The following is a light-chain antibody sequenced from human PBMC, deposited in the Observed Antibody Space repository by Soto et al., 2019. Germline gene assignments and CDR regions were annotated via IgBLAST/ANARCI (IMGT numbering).Light chain of an antibody. Sequence: EIVMTQSPATLSVSPGETATLSCRASQSVSSNLAWYQQKPGQAPRLLIYGASTRATGIPARFSGSGSGTEFTLTISSLQSEDFAIFYCQQYHNWPPVTFGGGTKVDIK. J-gene: IGKJ4*01. V-gene: IGKV3-15*01. CDR2: GAS. CDR1: QSVSSN. CDR3: QQYHNWPPVT.